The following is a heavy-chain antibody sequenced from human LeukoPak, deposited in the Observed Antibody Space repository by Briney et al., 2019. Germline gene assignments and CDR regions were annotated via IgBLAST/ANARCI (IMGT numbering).Heavy chain of an antibody. D-gene: IGHD5-12*01. CDR2: IYYSGST. V-gene: IGHV4-59*01. CDR1: GGSFSGYY. J-gene: IGHJ5*02. Sequence: SETLSLTCAVYGGSFSGYYWSWIRQPPGKGLEWIGYIYYSGSTNYNPSLKSRVTISVDTSKNQFSLKLSSVTAAGTAVYYCARQRGYSGYDVRGWFDPWGQGTLVTVSS. CDR3: ARQRGYSGYDVRGWFDP.